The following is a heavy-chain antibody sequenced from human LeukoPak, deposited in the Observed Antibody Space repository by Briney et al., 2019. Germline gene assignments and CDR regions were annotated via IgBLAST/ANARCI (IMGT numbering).Heavy chain of an antibody. V-gene: IGHV3-30-3*01. CDR1: GFTFRSYA. J-gene: IGHJ4*02. D-gene: IGHD4-17*01. CDR2: ISYDGSNK. Sequence: GGSLRLSCAASGFTFRSYAMHWVRQAPGKGLEWVAVISYDGSNKYYADSVKGRFTISRDNSKNTLYLQMNSLRAEDTAVYYCARIMTTVTPFDYWGQGTLVTVSS. CDR3: ARIMTTVTPFDY.